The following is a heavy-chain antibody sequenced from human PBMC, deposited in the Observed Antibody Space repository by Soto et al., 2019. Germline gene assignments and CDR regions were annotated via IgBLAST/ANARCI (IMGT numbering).Heavy chain of an antibody. CDR1: GYTFTSYD. CDR3: ARAYDFWSGYYRTYYGMDV. Sequence: QVQLVQSGAEVKKPGASVKVSCKASGYTFTSYDINWVRQATGQGLEWMGWMNPNSGNTGYEQKFQGRVTMTRNTSISTAYMELSSLRSEDTAVYYCARAYDFWSGYYRTYYGMDVWGQGTTVTVSS. V-gene: IGHV1-8*01. J-gene: IGHJ6*02. CDR2: MNPNSGNT. D-gene: IGHD3-3*01.